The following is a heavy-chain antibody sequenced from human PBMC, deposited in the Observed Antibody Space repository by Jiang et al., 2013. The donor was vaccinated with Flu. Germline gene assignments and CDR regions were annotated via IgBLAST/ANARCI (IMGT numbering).Heavy chain of an antibody. J-gene: IGHJ6*02. D-gene: IGHD2-2*01. CDR3: AIGDDIVVVPAATYYYYGMDV. CDR1: GGTFSSYA. Sequence: GAEVKKPGSSVKVSCKASGGTFSSYAISWVRQAPGQGLEWMGGIIPIFGTANYAQKFQGRVTITADKSTSTAYMELSSLRSEDTAVYYCAIGDDIVVVPAATYYYYGMDVWGQGTTVTVSS. CDR2: IIPIFGTA. V-gene: IGHV1-69*06.